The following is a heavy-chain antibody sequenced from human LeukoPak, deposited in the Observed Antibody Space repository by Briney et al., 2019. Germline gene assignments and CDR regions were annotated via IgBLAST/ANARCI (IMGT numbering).Heavy chain of an antibody. V-gene: IGHV3-15*01. CDR3: ITWRWFDP. Sequence: PGGPLRLSCAASGFTFPNTWMSWVRQAPGKGLEWVGRIKSKTDGGTADYAAPGKGRFTISRDDSKNTMYLQMNSLKTEDTAVYYCITWRWFDPWGQGTLVTVSS. CDR1: GFTFPNTW. CDR2: IKSKTDGGTA. J-gene: IGHJ5*02.